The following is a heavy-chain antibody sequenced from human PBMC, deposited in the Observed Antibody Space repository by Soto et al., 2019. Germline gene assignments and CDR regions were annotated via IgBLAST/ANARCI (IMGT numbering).Heavy chain of an antibody. CDR1: GSSISSYY. J-gene: IGHJ4*02. D-gene: IGHD3-22*01. CDR2: MYYSGST. CDR3: GGKNYDSSGYFDY. Sequence: PSETLSLTCTVSGSSISSYYWSWIRQPPGKGLEWIGYMYYSGSTNYNPSLKSRVTISVDTSKNQFSLKLSSVTAADTAVYYCGGKNYDSSGYFDYWGPGTLVTVSS. V-gene: IGHV4-59*01.